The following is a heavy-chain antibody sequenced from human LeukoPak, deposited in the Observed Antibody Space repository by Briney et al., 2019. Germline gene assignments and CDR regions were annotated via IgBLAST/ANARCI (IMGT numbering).Heavy chain of an antibody. J-gene: IGHJ4*02. CDR3: ARQTRDGSGSRGYFFDF. CDR2: NYPGDSDT. Sequence: GESLKISCQGSGYIFTHNWIGWVRQKPGKGLEWMGINYPGDSDTRYSPSFEGQVTISVDKSSSTAYLQWSRLKASDTAIYYCARQTRDGSGSRGYFFDFWGQGTLVTVSS. D-gene: IGHD3-10*01. V-gene: IGHV5-51*01. CDR1: GYIFTHNW.